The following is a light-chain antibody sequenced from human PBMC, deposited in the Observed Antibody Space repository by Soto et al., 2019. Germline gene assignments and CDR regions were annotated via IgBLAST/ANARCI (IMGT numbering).Light chain of an antibody. CDR3: LLFYRGYRRL. V-gene: IGLV7-46*01. CDR1: TGAVTSGHF. CDR2: DTS. J-gene: IGLJ1*01. Sequence: QAVVTQEPSLTVSPGGTGTLTCGSSTGAVTSGHFPYWFQQKPGQAPRTLIYDTSDKHSWTPARFSGSLLGGKAALTLSGAQPEDEADYYCLLFYRGYRRLFGTGTKLTVL.